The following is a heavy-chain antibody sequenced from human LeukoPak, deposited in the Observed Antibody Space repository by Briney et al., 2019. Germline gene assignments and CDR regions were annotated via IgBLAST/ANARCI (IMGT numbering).Heavy chain of an antibody. CDR3: ARASIAARPSGRDGY. V-gene: IGHV1-2*02. CDR1: GYTFTGYY. Sequence: RASVKVSCKASGYTFTGYYMHWVRQAPGQGLEWMGWINPTSGGTNYAQKFQGRVTMTRDTSISTAYMELSRLRSDDTAVYYCARASIAARPSGRDGYWGQGTLVTVSS. CDR2: INPTSGGT. J-gene: IGHJ4*02. D-gene: IGHD6-6*01.